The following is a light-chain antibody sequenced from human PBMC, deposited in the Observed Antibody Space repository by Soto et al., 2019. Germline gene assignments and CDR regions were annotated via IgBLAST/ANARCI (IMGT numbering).Light chain of an antibody. Sequence: DIQLTQSPSFLSASIGDRVTITCRASQGISSYLAWYQQKPGKAPKLLIHTASTLQSGVTPRFTGSGSGTEFTLTISSLQPEDFATYYCQQYSGYPRTFGPGTKVDIK. V-gene: IGKV1-9*01. CDR1: QGISSY. CDR2: TAS. J-gene: IGKJ3*01. CDR3: QQYSGYPRT.